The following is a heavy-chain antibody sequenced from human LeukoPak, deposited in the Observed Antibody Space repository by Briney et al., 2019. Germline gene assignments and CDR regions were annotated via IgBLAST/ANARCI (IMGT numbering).Heavy chain of an antibody. CDR3: AREGSSSPDAFDI. J-gene: IGHJ3*02. D-gene: IGHD6-6*01. Sequence: PSETLSLTCSVSGGLNTHYYWSWIRQPPGKGLEWIGYIYYSGSTNYNPPLKSRVTISVDTSKNQFSLKLSSVTAADTAVYYCAREGSSSPDAFDIWGQGTMVTVSS. CDR2: IYYSGST. V-gene: IGHV4-59*01. CDR1: GGLNTHYY.